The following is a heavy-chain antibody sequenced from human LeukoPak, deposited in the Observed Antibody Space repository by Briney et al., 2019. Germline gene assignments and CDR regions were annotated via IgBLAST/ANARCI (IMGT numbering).Heavy chain of an antibody. CDR2: INSDGSWT. CDR3: AREGPRGNSQFDY. Sequence: GGSLRLSCAASGNYWMHWVRQVPGKGLVWVSHINSDGSWTSYADSVKGRLTISRDNSKNTLYLQMNSLRAEDTAVYYCAREGPRGNSQFDYWGQGTLVTVSS. J-gene: IGHJ4*02. CDR1: GNYW. V-gene: IGHV3-74*01. D-gene: IGHD2/OR15-2a*01.